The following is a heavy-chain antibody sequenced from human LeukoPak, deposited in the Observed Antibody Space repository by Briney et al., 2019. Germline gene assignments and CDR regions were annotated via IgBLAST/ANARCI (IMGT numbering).Heavy chain of an antibody. CDR2: ISWDGGTT. Sequence: GGSLRLSCEASGFIVDDYAMPWVRQAPGKGLDWVSVISWDGGTTNYADSVKGRFTITRVNSKNSLFLQMSSLRAEDTALYYCAKEGTDSGGQTLDHWGRGTLVTVSS. V-gene: IGHV3-43D*03. CDR1: GFIVDDYA. D-gene: IGHD4-23*01. J-gene: IGHJ4*02. CDR3: AKEGTDSGGQTLDH.